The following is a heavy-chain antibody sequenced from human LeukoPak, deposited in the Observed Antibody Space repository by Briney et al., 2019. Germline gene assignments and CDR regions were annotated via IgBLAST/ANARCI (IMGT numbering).Heavy chain of an antibody. CDR2: INSDGSST. CDR1: GFTFSSYW. CDR3: ASVKRGLLWFGELKNAFDI. Sequence: GGSLRLSCAASGFTFSSYWMHWVRQAPGKGLVWVSCINSDGSSTSYADSVKGRFTISRDNAKNTLYLQMNSLRAEDTAVYYCASVKRGLLWFGELKNAFDIWGQGTMVTVSS. D-gene: IGHD3-10*01. V-gene: IGHV3-74*01. J-gene: IGHJ3*02.